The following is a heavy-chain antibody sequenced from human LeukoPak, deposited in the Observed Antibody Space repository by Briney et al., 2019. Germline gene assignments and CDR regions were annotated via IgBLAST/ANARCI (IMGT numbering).Heavy chain of an antibody. CDR1: GFTFDDYA. Sequence: GGSLRLSCAASGFTFDDYAMHWVRHAPGKALEGVSGISWNSGSIGYADSVKGRFTISRDNAKNSLYLQMNSLRAEDTALYYCAKVCLGSGSFDYWGQGTLVTVSS. V-gene: IGHV3-9*01. J-gene: IGHJ4*02. CDR2: ISWNSGSI. CDR3: AKVCLGSGSFDY. D-gene: IGHD3-10*01.